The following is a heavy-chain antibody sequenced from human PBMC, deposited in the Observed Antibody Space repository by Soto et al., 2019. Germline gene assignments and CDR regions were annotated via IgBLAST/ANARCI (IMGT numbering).Heavy chain of an antibody. J-gene: IGHJ4*02. Sequence: ASVKVSCKASGYTFTSYGISWVRQAPGQGLEWMGWISAYNGNTNYAQKLQGRVTMTTDTSTSTAYMELRSLRSDDTAVYYCARGRDLRMTTVTPRGYFDYWGQGTLVTVSS. V-gene: IGHV1-18*01. CDR3: ARGRDLRMTTVTPRGYFDY. D-gene: IGHD4-4*01. CDR2: ISAYNGNT. CDR1: GYTFTSYG.